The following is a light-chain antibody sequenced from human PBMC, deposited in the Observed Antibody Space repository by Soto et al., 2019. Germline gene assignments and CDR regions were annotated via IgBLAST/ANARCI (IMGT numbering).Light chain of an antibody. CDR1: NIGSKS. J-gene: IGLJ2*01. Sequence: SYELTQPPSVSVAPGKTARITCGGNNIGSKSVHWYQQKPGQAPVLVIYYDSDRPSGIPERFSGSNSGNTATLTISRVEAGDEADYYCQVWDSSSDSYVVFGGGTKVTVL. V-gene: IGLV3-21*04. CDR2: YDS. CDR3: QVWDSSSDSYVV.